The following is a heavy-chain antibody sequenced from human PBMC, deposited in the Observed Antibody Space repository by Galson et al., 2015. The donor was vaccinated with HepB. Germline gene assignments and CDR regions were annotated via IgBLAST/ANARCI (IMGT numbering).Heavy chain of an antibody. CDR3: ARVAELATIMSVWLDP. J-gene: IGHJ5*02. D-gene: IGHD5-24*01. CDR1: GGTFSNYA. CDR2: IIPVFNIS. Sequence: SVKVSCKASGGTFSNYAINWVRQAPGQGLEWMGGIIPVFNISNYAQKFQGRVTITADKSTSTSYMELSSLKSEDTAVYFCARVAELATIMSVWLDPWGQGTLVTVSS. V-gene: IGHV1-69*10.